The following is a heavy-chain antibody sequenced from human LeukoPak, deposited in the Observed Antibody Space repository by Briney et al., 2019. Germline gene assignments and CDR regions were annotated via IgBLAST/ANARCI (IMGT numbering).Heavy chain of an antibody. Sequence: PGRSLRLSCAASGFTFDDYAMHWVRQAPGKGLEWVSGISWNSGSIGYADSVKGRFTISRENANNSLYLQMNSLRAEDTALYYCAKGGVRQSRFYGGFDYWGQGTLVTVSS. CDR1: GFTFDDYA. J-gene: IGHJ4*02. V-gene: IGHV3-9*01. CDR2: ISWNSGSI. CDR3: AKGGVRQSRFYGGFDY. D-gene: IGHD4/OR15-4a*01.